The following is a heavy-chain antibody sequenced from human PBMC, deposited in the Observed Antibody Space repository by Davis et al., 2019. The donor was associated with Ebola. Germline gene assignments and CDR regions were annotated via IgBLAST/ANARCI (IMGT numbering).Heavy chain of an antibody. CDR2: LNYRGHF. V-gene: IGHV4-59*03. CDR1: GDSLGDNY. J-gene: IGHJ5*02. CDR3: ATYRWNTYFAP. Sequence: SETLSLTCTVSGDSLGDNYCCWFRQSPGMGLEWIGYLNYRGHFNSNPSLGGRVTISVDRSKTQFSLKLRSVTAADTAVYYCATYRWNTYFAPWGPGTRVTVSS. D-gene: IGHD4-23*01.